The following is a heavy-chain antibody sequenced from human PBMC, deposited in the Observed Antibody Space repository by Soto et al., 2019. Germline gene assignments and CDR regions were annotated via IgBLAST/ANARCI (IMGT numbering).Heavy chain of an antibody. CDR3: ARDRSGYKD. D-gene: IGHD5-12*01. Sequence: PSETLSLTCAVSGYSISSGYYWGWIRQPPGKGLEWIGSIYHSGSTYYNPSLKSRVTISVDTSKNQFSLKLSSVTAADTAVYYCARDRSGYKDWGQGTLVTVSS. CDR1: GYSISSGYY. J-gene: IGHJ4*02. V-gene: IGHV4-38-2*02. CDR2: IYHSGST.